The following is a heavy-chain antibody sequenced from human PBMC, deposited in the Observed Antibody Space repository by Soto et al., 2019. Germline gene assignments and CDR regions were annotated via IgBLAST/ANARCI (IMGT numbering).Heavy chain of an antibody. CDR3: ARMYSSGSGWFHP. CDR2: FYSSGSI. Sequence: LSLTCSVSGYSITAGGYYWSWIRQHPGKGLEWIGSFYSSGSIIYNPSLKSRVSISGDTSRNQFSMTLTSVTAADTALYYCARMYSSGSGWFHPWGQGTLVTVSS. D-gene: IGHD3-22*01. J-gene: IGHJ5*02. V-gene: IGHV4-31*03. CDR1: GYSITAGGYY.